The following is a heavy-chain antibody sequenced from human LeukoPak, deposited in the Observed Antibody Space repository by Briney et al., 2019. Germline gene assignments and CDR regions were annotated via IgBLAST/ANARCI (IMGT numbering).Heavy chain of an antibody. CDR2: IYTSGST. D-gene: IGHD2-2*01. Sequence: KASETLSLTCTVSGGSISSYYWSWIRQPAGKGLEWIGRIYTSGSTNYNPSLKSRVTMSVDTSKNQFSLKLSSVTAADTAVYYCARGIVVVPAAPYFDYWGQGTLVTVSS. V-gene: IGHV4-4*07. CDR3: ARGIVVVPAAPYFDY. J-gene: IGHJ4*02. CDR1: GGSISSYY.